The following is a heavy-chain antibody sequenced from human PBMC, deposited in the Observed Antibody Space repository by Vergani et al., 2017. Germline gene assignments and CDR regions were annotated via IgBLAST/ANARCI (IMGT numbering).Heavy chain of an antibody. V-gene: IGHV4-34*01. CDR2: INHSGST. Sequence: QVQLQQWGAGLLKPSETLSLTCAVYGGSFSGYYWSWIRQPPGKGLEWIGEINHSGSTNYNPSLKSRVTISVDTSKNQFSLKLSSVTAADTAVYYCARRPTWELGAFDIWGQGTLVTVSS. D-gene: IGHD1-26*01. CDR3: ARRPTWELGAFDI. CDR1: GGSFSGYY. J-gene: IGHJ3*02.